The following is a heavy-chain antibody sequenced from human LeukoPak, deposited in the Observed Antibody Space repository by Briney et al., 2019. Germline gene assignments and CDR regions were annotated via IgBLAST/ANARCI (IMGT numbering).Heavy chain of an antibody. CDR3: ARVYSNYALDY. D-gene: IGHD4-11*01. J-gene: IGHJ4*02. V-gene: IGHV3-48*04. Sequence: GGPLRLSCAASGFTFSSYSMNWVRQAPGKGLEWVSYISSSSSTIYYADSVKGRFTISRDNAKDSLYLQMNSLRAEDTAVYYCARVYSNYALDYWGQGTLVTVSS. CDR2: ISSSSSTI. CDR1: GFTFSSYS.